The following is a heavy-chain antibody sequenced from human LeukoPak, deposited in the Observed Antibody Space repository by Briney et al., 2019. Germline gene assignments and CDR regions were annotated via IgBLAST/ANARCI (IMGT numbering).Heavy chain of an antibody. Sequence: SETLSLTCTVSGGSISSYYWSWIRQPPGKGLEWRGDIYYSGSTNYNPSLKSRVTISVDTSKNQFSLKLSSVTAADTAVYYCARGGPDFWSGYRLYGMDVWGQGTTVTVSS. J-gene: IGHJ6*02. CDR1: GGSISSYY. V-gene: IGHV4-59*01. CDR2: IYYSGST. CDR3: ARGGPDFWSGYRLYGMDV. D-gene: IGHD3-3*01.